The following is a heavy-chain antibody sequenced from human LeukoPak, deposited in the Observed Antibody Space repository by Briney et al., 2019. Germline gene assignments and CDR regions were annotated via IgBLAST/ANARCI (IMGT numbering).Heavy chain of an antibody. CDR3: ARDGPYYYDSSGYIPDAFDI. V-gene: IGHV4-4*02. CDR2: IYHSGST. CDR1: GGSISSSNW. D-gene: IGHD3-22*01. J-gene: IGHJ3*02. Sequence: SGTLSLTCAVSGGSISSSNWWSWVRQPPGKGLEWIGEIYHSGSTNYNPSLKSRVTISVDKSKNQFSLKLSSVTAADTAVYYCARDGPYYYDSSGYIPDAFDIWGQGTTVTVSS.